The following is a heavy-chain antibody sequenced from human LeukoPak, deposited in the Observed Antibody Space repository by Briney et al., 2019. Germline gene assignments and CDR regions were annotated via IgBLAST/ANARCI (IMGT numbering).Heavy chain of an antibody. J-gene: IGHJ6*02. Sequence: PGGSLRLSCAASGFIFDDYAMHWVRQAPGKGLEWVSLITGDGAGTYYEDSVRGRFTISRGNSKNSLYLIMNSLRTEDTALYYCTKGRVATVGGAKYAMDVWGRGTTVTVSS. CDR2: ITGDGAGT. D-gene: IGHD5-12*01. CDR1: GFIFDDYA. CDR3: TKGRVATVGGAKYAMDV. V-gene: IGHV3-43*02.